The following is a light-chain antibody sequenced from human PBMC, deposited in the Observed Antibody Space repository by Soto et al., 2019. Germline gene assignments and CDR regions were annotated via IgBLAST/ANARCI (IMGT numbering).Light chain of an antibody. J-gene: IGKJ4*01. CDR3: QQATSFPLT. Sequence: DIQMTQSPTSVSAAVGDRVTITCRASQNIGSWLAWYQQKPGKAPRLLIYTASKLESGVPPRFSGSGSGTYFTLAISSLQPEDFAIYYCQQATSFPLTFGGGTKVDIK. V-gene: IGKV1-12*01. CDR2: TAS. CDR1: QNIGSW.